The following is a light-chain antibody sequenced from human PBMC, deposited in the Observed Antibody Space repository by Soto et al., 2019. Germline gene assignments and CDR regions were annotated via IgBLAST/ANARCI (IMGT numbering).Light chain of an antibody. CDR3: MQALQTPVT. J-gene: IGKJ4*01. CDR2: LGS. V-gene: IGKV2-28*01. Sequence: DIVMTQSPLSLPVTPGEPASISCRSSQSLLHSNGYNCLDWYLQKPGQSPQLLIYLGSNRASGVPDRFSGSRSGTDFTLKISRVEAEDVGVYYCMQALQTPVTFGGGTKVDSK. CDR1: QSLLHSNGYNC.